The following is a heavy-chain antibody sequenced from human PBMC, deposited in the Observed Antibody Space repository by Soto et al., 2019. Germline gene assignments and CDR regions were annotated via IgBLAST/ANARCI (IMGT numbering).Heavy chain of an antibody. CDR3: ARETQKGSFDC. J-gene: IGHJ4*02. Sequence: PGGSLRLSCAASGFTFSSFEMNWVRQAPGKGLEWVSYISSSGSSIYYADSAKGRFTISRDNAKNSLYLQMNSLRAEDTAVYYCARETQKGSFDCWGQGXLVTVYS. V-gene: IGHV3-48*03. CDR2: ISSSGSSI. CDR1: GFTFSSFE.